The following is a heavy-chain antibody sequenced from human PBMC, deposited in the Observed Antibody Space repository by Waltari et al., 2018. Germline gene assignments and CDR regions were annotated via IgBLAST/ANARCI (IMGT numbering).Heavy chain of an antibody. V-gene: IGHV3-30*02. CDR2: IRYDGSNK. CDR1: GFTFSSYG. CDR3: AKGITIFGVVTGDY. D-gene: IGHD3-3*01. J-gene: IGHJ4*02. Sequence: QVQLVESGGGVVQPGGSLRLSCAASGFTFSSYGMHWVRQAPGKGLAWVAFIRYDGSNKYYADAVKGRFTISRDNSKNTLYLQMNSLRAEDTAVYYCAKGITIFGVVTGDYWGQGTLVTVSS.